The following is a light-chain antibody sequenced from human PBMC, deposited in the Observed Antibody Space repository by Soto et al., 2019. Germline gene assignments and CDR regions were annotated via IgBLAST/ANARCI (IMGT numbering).Light chain of an antibody. CDR3: QKYNSALIT. CDR1: QGISNY. J-gene: IGKJ5*01. Sequence: DIQLTQSPSSLSASVGDRVTITCRASQGISNYLAWYQQKPGKVPKLLIYAASTLQSGVPSRFSGSGSGTDFTLTISSLQPEDVATYYCQKYNSALITFGQGTRLEIK. V-gene: IGKV1-27*01. CDR2: AAS.